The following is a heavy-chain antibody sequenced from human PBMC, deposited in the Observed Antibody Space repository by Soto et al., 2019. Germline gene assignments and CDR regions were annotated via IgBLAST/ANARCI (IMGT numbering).Heavy chain of an antibody. J-gene: IGHJ3*02. CDR3: AAGYTSGPDAFGT. CDR1: GYNFANYW. V-gene: IGHV5-51*01. CDR2: IFPGDSDT. Sequence: HGASLKISCKGSGYNFANYWIGWVRQMPGKGLEWMGMIFPGDSDTKNSPSLQGQITMSVDKSDSSAYLQWRSLKASDTAMYYCAAGYTSGPDAFGTWGQGTMVTVSS. D-gene: IGHD6-19*01.